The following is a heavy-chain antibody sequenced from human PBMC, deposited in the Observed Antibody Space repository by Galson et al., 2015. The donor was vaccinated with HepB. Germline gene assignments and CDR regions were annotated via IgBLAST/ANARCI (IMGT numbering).Heavy chain of an antibody. D-gene: IGHD2-15*01. CDR2: IKADGSKI. CDR3: ARDEGWGSDH. J-gene: IGHJ5*02. Sequence: SLRLSCAASGFSLSDNWMNWLRQIPGKGLEWLASIKADGSKIYYMDSARGRFTISRDNVRNSLFLQMNSLRVEDTAIYYCARDEGWGSDHWGQGTLVTVST. V-gene: IGHV3-7*03. CDR1: GFSLSDNW.